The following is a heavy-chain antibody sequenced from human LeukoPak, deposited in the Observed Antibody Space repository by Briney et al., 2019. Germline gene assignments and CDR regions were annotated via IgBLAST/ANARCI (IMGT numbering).Heavy chain of an antibody. Sequence: SVKVSCKASGGTFSSYAISWVRQAPGQGLEWMGRIIPILGIANYAQKFQGRVTITADKSTSTAYMELSSLRSEDTAVYYCATYFYDSSPAYFQHWGQGTLVTVSS. J-gene: IGHJ1*01. CDR2: IIPILGIA. V-gene: IGHV1-69*04. CDR1: GGTFSSYA. D-gene: IGHD3-22*01. CDR3: ATYFYDSSPAYFQH.